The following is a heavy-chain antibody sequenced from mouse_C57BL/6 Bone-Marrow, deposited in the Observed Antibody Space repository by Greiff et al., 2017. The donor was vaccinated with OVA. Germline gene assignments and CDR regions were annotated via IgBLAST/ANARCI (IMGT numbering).Heavy chain of an antibody. D-gene: IGHD3-2*02. CDR2: IYPYNGVS. CDR3: ASPQEAAQALAWFAY. V-gene: IGHV1-31*01. CDR1: GYSFTGYY. J-gene: IGHJ3*01. Sequence: EVQLVESGPELVKPGASVKISCKASGYSFTGYYMHWVKQSHGNILDWIGYIYPYNGVSSYNQKFKGKATLTVDKSSSTAYMELRSLTSEDSAVYYCASPQEAAQALAWFAYWGQGTLVTVSA.